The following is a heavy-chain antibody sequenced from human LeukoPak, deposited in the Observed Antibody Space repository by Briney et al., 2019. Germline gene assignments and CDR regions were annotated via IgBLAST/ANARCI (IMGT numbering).Heavy chain of an antibody. V-gene: IGHV1-8*01. J-gene: IGHJ4*02. CDR1: GYTFTSYD. Sequence: ASVKVSCKASGYTFTSYDINWVRQATGQGLEWMGWMNPNSGSTGYAQKFQGRVTMTRNTSISTAYMELSSLRSEDTAVYYCARVVGATSEFDYWGQGTLVTVSS. D-gene: IGHD1-26*01. CDR2: MNPNSGST. CDR3: ARVVGATSEFDY.